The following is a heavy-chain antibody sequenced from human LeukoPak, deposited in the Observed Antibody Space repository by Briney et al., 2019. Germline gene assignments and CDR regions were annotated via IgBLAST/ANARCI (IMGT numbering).Heavy chain of an antibody. V-gene: IGHV3-23*01. CDR2: ISGSGGST. CDR3: AKPCLPYYYDSSGFYYYYYYGMDV. D-gene: IGHD3-22*01. Sequence: AGGSLRLSCAASGFTFSSYAMSWVRQAPGKGLEWVSAISGSGGSTYYADSVKGRFTISRDNSKNTLYLQMNSLRAEDTAVYYCAKPCLPYYYDSSGFYYYYYYGMDVWGQGTTVTASS. CDR1: GFTFSSYA. J-gene: IGHJ6*02.